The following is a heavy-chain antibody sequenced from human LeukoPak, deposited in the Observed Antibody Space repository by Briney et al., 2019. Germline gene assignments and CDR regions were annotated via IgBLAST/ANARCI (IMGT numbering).Heavy chain of an antibody. J-gene: IGHJ4*02. D-gene: IGHD5-24*01. CDR2: MNPNSGNT. CDR1: GYTFTSYD. Sequence: ASVKVSCKASGYTFTSYDINWVRQATGQGLEWMGWMNPNSGNTGYAQKFQGRVTITRNTSISTAYMELSSLRSEGTAVYYCARGLRWLQSPYYFDYWGQGTLVTVSS. V-gene: IGHV1-8*03. CDR3: ARGLRWLQSPYYFDY.